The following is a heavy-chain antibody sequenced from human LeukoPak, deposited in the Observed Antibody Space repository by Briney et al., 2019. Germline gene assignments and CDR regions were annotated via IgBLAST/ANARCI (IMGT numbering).Heavy chain of an antibody. CDR1: GFTVSSNY. Sequence: GGSLRLSCAASGFTVSSNYMSWVRQAPGKGLEWVSGISWNSGNIGYADSVKGRFTISRDNAKNSLYLQMNSLRAEDTALYYCAKDQGRGNYYHGMDVWGQGTTVTVSS. CDR3: AKDQGRGNYYHGMDV. CDR2: ISWNSGNI. J-gene: IGHJ6*02. V-gene: IGHV3-9*01.